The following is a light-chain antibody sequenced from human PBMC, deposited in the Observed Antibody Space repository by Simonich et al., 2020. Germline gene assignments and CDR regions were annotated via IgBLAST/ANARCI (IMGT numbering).Light chain of an antibody. J-gene: IGKJ4*01. Sequence: EIVLTQSPGTLSLSPGERATLSCRASQSVSSSYLAWYQQKPGQAPRLLIYVASSRATGIPDRFSGSGSGTDFTLTIRRLEPEDFAVYYCQQYGSLLTFGGGTKVEIK. CDR2: VAS. V-gene: IGKV3-20*01. CDR3: QQYGSLLT. CDR1: QSVSSSY.